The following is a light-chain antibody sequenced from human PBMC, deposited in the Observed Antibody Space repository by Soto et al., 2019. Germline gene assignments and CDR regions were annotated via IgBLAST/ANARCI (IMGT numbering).Light chain of an antibody. CDR3: QQYTSFSWT. V-gene: IGKV1-5*01. Sequence: DIQMTQSPSTLSASVGDRVTITCRASQSISGWLAWYQQKPGKAPKLLIYDASILESGVPSRFSGSGSGTEFTLTISSLQPDDFATYYCQQYTSFSWTFGQGTKVEI. CDR1: QSISGW. J-gene: IGKJ1*01. CDR2: DAS.